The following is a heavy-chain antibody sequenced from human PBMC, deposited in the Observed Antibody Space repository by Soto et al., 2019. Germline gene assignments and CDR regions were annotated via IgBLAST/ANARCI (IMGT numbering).Heavy chain of an antibody. CDR2: IKSKTDGGTT. CDR3: TTDPHSTGTKY. Sequence: PGGSLRLSCAASGFPFTSYSMSWVRQAPGAGLEWVGRIKSKTDGGTTDYAAPVRGRFAISRDASKTTVYLQMNRLKTEDTAVYYCTTDPHSTGTKYWGQGTLVTVSS. J-gene: IGHJ4*02. V-gene: IGHV3-15*01. D-gene: IGHD1-1*01. CDR1: GFPFTSYS.